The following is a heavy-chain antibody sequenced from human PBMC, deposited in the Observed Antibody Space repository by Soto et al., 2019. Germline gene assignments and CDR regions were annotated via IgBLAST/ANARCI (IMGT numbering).Heavy chain of an antibody. CDR1: GFTFSNYW. J-gene: IGHJ4*02. Sequence: GGSLRLSCEASGFTFSNYWMHWVRQAPGKGLVWVSRINSDGSSTMYADSVKGRFTIFRDNAKNTLYLQMNSLRAEDTAVYHCARDPAPLGWYGYWGQGTLVTVSS. V-gene: IGHV3-74*03. CDR2: INSDGSST. CDR3: ARDPAPLGWYGY. D-gene: IGHD6-19*01.